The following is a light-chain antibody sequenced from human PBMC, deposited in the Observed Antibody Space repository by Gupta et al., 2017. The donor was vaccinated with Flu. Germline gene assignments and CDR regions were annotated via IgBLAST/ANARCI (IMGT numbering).Light chain of an antibody. CDR3: QQRANWLSLS. CDR2: GAS. Sequence: IVLTQSPATLSLSPGERATLSCRATQSVGHDLAWYQQKPGQAPRLVIYGASNRATGIPARFSGSGSGTDFTLTISSRESQDFAVYYCQQRANWLSLSFGGGTKVDIK. V-gene: IGKV3-11*01. J-gene: IGKJ4*01. CDR1: QSVGHD.